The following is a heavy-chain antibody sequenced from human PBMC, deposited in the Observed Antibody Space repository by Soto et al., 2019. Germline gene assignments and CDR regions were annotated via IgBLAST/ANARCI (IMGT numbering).Heavy chain of an antibody. CDR1: AFTLSAYE. CDR3: VREGHYYFDY. V-gene: IGHV3-48*03. CDR2: ISKSGGTT. Sequence: HPGGSLRLSCAASAFTLSAYEMHWVRQAPGQGLEWVSYISKSGGTTYYADSVKGRFTISRDDAKNSVYLQMSSLRPEDMAVYKCVREGHYYFDYWGQGALVTVSS. J-gene: IGHJ4*02.